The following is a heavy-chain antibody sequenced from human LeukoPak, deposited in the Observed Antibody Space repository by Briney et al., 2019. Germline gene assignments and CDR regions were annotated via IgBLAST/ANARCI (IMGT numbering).Heavy chain of an antibody. V-gene: IGHV3-11*01. D-gene: IGHD2-8*01. J-gene: IGHJ4*01. CDR1: GFSFSDSY. CDR2: ISGSGSDI. CDR3: STDPRLLMY. Sequence: PGGSLRLSCVVSGFSFSDSYMTWIRQTPGKGLEWLAYISGSGSDIYYADSVKGRFTISRDNAKNSLYLQMNSLRPEDTALYYCSTDPRLLMYWGHGTLVTVSS.